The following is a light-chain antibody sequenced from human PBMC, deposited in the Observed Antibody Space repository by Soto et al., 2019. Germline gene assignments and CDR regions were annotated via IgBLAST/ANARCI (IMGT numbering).Light chain of an antibody. Sequence: DLQMTHSPSTLTASVVDTVKITGRASQNIDRWVAWYQQEQGKGPKIMIYAASTLQSGVTSRFSGSGSGTDFTLTIRSMQTEDSETYYCKQLKNYPITCGQGQRRELK. CDR1: QNIDRW. J-gene: IGKJ5*01. CDR3: KQLKNYPIT. CDR2: AAS. V-gene: IGKV1-9*01.